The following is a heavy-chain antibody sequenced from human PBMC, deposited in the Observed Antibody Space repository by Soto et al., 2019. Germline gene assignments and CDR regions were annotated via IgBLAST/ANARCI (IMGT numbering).Heavy chain of an antibody. D-gene: IGHD3-22*01. CDR1: GFTFSSYG. CDR2: ISYDGSNK. J-gene: IGHJ4*02. V-gene: IGHV3-30*18. Sequence: GGSLRLSCAASGFTFSSYGMHWVRQAPGKGLEWVAVISYDGSNKYYADSVKGRFTISRDNSKNTLYLQMNSLGAEDTAVYYCAKGGAYYYDSSGYYYFSDYWGQGTLVTVSS. CDR3: AKGGAYYYDSSGYYYFSDY.